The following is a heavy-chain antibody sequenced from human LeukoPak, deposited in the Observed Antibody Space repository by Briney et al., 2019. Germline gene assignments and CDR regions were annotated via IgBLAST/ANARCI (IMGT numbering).Heavy chain of an antibody. Sequence: SETLSLTCTVSGGXISSYYWSWIRQPPGKGLEWIGYIYYSGSTNYNPSLKSRVTISVDTSKNQFSLKLSSVTAADTAVYYCARDKTDDYGDYFDYWGQGTLVTVSS. D-gene: IGHD4-17*01. CDR1: GGXISSYY. CDR2: IYYSGST. J-gene: IGHJ4*02. CDR3: ARDKTDDYGDYFDY. V-gene: IGHV4-59*01.